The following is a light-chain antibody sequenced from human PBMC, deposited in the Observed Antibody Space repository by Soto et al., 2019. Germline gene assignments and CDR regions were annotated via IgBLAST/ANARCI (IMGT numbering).Light chain of an antibody. Sequence: GDRVTITCRASQGISSYLAWYQQKPGKAPTLLIYAASNLQSGVPSRFRGSRSGTEFTLTVSSLQPEDFATYYCLQDHDDSWTFGQGTKV. CDR1: QGISSY. J-gene: IGKJ1*01. CDR2: AAS. CDR3: LQDHDDSWT. V-gene: IGKV1-6*01.